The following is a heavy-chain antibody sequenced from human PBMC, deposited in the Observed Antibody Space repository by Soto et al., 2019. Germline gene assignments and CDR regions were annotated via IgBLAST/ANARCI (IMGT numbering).Heavy chain of an antibody. D-gene: IGHD3-3*01. CDR3: AKHRIGDGYGVDV. J-gene: IGHJ6*02. V-gene: IGHV3-23*01. Sequence: GGSLRLSCAASGFTFSNYAMSWVRQAPGKGLDLVSAISGSGGSTYYADSVKGRFTISRDNSKNTLYLQMNSLRAEDTAVYYCAKHRIGDGYGVDVWGQGTTVTVSS. CDR1: GFTFSNYA. CDR2: ISGSGGST.